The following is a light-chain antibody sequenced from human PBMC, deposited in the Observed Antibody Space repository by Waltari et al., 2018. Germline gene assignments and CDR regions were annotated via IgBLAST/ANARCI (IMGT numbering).Light chain of an antibody. Sequence: QSALTQPASVSGSPGQSITISCTGTSSDIGGYYYVFWYQQHPGKAPKLMIFDVSNRPSGVSNRFSGSKSGNTASLTISGLQAEDEADYYCSSYTSSSTLVFGGGTKLTVL. V-gene: IGLV2-14*03. J-gene: IGLJ3*02. CDR2: DVS. CDR1: SSDIGGYYY. CDR3: SSYTSSSTLV.